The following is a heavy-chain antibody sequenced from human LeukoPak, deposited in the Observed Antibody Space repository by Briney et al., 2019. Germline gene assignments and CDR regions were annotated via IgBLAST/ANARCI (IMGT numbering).Heavy chain of an antibody. CDR1: GGPISSYY. V-gene: IGHV4-59*01. CDR2: NYYSGST. CDR3: ARVTGYMIEDYFDY. D-gene: IGHD3-9*01. Sequence: SETLSLTCTVSGGPISSYYWSWIRQPPGKGLEWNGYNYYSGSTNYNPSLKSRVTISVDTSKNQFSLKLRSVTAADTAVYYCARVTGYMIEDYFDYWGQGILVTVSS. J-gene: IGHJ4*02.